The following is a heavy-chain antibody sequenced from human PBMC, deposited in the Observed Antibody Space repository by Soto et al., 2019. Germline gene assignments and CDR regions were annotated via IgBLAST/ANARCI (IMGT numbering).Heavy chain of an antibody. D-gene: IGHD4-17*01. V-gene: IGHV4-31*03. Sequence: SETLSLTCTVSGGSISSGGYYWSWIRQHPGKGLEWIGYIYYSGSTYYNPSLKSRVTISVDTSKNQFSLKLSSVTAADTAVYYCARAVISFIGYGDYYFDYWGQGTLVTVSS. CDR3: ARAVISFIGYGDYYFDY. J-gene: IGHJ4*02. CDR1: GGSISSGGYY. CDR2: IYYSGST.